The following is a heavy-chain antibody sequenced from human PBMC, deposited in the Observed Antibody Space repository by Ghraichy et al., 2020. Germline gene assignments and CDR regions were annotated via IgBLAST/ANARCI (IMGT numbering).Heavy chain of an antibody. J-gene: IGHJ6*02. Sequence: GGSLRLSCAASGFTFSSYAMSWVRQAPGKGLEWVSAISGSGGSTYYADSVKGRFTISRDNSKNTLYLQMNSLRAEDTAVYYCAKSSNDYVWGSYRPYYYYGMDVWGQGTTVTVSS. CDR2: ISGSGGST. V-gene: IGHV3-23*01. CDR3: AKSSNDYVWGSYRPYYYYGMDV. CDR1: GFTFSSYA. D-gene: IGHD3-16*02.